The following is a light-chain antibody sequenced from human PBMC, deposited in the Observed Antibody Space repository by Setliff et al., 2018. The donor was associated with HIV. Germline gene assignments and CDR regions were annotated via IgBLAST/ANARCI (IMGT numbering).Light chain of an antibody. CDR3: SSYAGSNNYV. CDR1: SSDIGGHNF. Sequence: QSALAQPASVSGSPGQSITISCAGSSSDIGGHNFVSWYQQDSGKAPKLMIYDVTDRPSGVSNRFSGSKSGNTASLTVSGLQAEDEADYYCSSYAGSNNYVFGTGTKV. V-gene: IGLV2-14*01. CDR2: DVT. J-gene: IGLJ1*01.